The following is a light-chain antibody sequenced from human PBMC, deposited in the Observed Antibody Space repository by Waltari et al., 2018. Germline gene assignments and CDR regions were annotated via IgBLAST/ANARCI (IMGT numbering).Light chain of an antibody. V-gene: IGLV2-18*02. Sequence: QSALTQPPSLSGSPGQSVTISCTGTSSDIGSYKTVSWYQQSPGTAPKLMIYEVTNRPSGVPDRFSGSKSANTASLTISGLQVEDEADYYCNSFTSSNTWVFGGGTRLTVL. CDR1: SSDIGSYKT. CDR2: EVT. J-gene: IGLJ3*02. CDR3: NSFTSSNTWV.